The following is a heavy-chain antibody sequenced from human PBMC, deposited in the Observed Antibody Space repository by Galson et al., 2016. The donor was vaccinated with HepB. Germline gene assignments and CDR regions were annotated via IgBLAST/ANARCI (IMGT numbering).Heavy chain of an antibody. CDR3: IAVISTGYFDL. Sequence: SLRLSCAASGFIFSDSAMHWVRQASGKGLEWVGRIRTKPNTYATVYAASVKGRFIISRDDLKNKTYLQMNSLKTEDTAVYYCIAVISTGYFDLWGRGTLVTVSS. CDR2: IRTKPNTYAT. J-gene: IGHJ2*01. CDR1: GFIFSDSA. V-gene: IGHV3-73*01. D-gene: IGHD2-2*01.